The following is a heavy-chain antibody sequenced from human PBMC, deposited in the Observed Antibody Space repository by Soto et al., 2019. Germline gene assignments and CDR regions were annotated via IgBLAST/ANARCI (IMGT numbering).Heavy chain of an antibody. Sequence: ASVKVSCKASGFTFTSSAVQWVRQARGQRLEWIGWIVVGSGNTNYAQKFQERVTITRDMSTSTAYMELSSLRSEDTAVYYCAADSNWYYYYGMDVWGQGTTVTVS. J-gene: IGHJ6*02. CDR2: IVVGSGNT. V-gene: IGHV1-58*01. CDR1: GFTFTSSA. CDR3: AADSNWYYYYGMDV.